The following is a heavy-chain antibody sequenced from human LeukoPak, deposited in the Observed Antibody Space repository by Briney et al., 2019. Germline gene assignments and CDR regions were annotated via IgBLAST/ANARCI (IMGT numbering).Heavy chain of an antibody. V-gene: IGHV1-46*01. J-gene: IGHJ4*02. Sequence: ASVKVSCKTSGYTFTSYYMHWVRQAPGQGLEWMGIINPTGGSTTYAQKFQGRVTMTRDTSTSTVYMELSSLRSDDTAVYYCARTAARRFDYWGQGTLVTVSS. CDR2: INPTGGST. CDR3: ARTAARRFDY. CDR1: GYTFTSYY. D-gene: IGHD6-6*01.